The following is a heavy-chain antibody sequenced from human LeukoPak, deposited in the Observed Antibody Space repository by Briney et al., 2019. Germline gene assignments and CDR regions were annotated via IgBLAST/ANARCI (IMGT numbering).Heavy chain of an antibody. J-gene: IGHJ5*02. CDR1: GIPLRSYA. CDR3: AKDAIAVALGWLDP. D-gene: IGHD6-19*01. Sequence: PGGSLRLSCAASGIPLRSYAVSWVRQAPGKGLEWVSAISGSGDRTYYVDSVKGRFTISRDNSKNTLYLQMNSLRDEDTAIYYCAKDAIAVALGWLDPWGQGTLVTVSS. V-gene: IGHV3-23*01. CDR2: ISGSGDRT.